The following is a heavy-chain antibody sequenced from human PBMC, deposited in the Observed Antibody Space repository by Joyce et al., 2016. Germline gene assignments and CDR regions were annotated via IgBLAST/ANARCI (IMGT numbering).Heavy chain of an antibody. CDR2: VSGGGKTK. D-gene: IGHD6-13*01. J-gene: IGHJ4*02. CDR3: AKEGYSSKWSFDS. V-gene: IGHV3-30*18. Sequence: QVQLVESGGGVVQPGRSLGLSCAASGFTFSSYGIHWVRQAPGKGLEWVAVVSGGGKTKYYADSVKGRFTISRDNSKNTLHLQMNSLRPEDTAVYFCAKEGYSSKWSFDSWGQGTSITVSS. CDR1: GFTFSSYG.